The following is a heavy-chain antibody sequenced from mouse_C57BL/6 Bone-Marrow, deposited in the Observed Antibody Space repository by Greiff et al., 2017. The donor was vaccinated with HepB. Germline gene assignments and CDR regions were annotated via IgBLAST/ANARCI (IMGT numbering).Heavy chain of an antibody. Sequence: VQLVESDAELVKPGASVKISCKVSGYTFTDHTIHWVKQRPEQGLEWIGYIYPRDGSSRYNEKFKGKATLTEDKSSSTAYMQLNSLTSEDSAVFFCARRTTVGYFDVWGTGTTVTVSS. CDR2: IYPRDGSS. J-gene: IGHJ1*03. V-gene: IGHV1-78*01. D-gene: IGHD1-1*01. CDR1: GYTFTDHT. CDR3: ARRTTVGYFDV.